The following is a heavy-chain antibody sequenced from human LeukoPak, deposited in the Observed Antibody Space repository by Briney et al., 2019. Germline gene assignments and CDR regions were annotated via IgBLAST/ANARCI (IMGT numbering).Heavy chain of an antibody. D-gene: IGHD2-2*01. CDR3: AKDWGGEYCSSTSCHYYFDY. Sequence: PGGSLRLSCAASGFTFSSYSMNWVRQAPGKGLEWISYISPSSSSIYYADSVKGRFTISRDNSKNTPYLQMNSLRAEDTAVYYCAKDWGGEYCSSTSCHYYFDYWGQGTLVTVSS. CDR1: GFTFSSYS. CDR2: ISPSSSSI. V-gene: IGHV3-48*01. J-gene: IGHJ4*02.